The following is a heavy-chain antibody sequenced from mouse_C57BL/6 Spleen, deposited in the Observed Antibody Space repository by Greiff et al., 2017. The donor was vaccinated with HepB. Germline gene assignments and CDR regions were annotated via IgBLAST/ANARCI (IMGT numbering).Heavy chain of an antibody. CDR3: ASDDYDGFAY. D-gene: IGHD2-4*01. CDR1: GYSITSGYY. J-gene: IGHJ3*01. CDR2: ISYDGSN. V-gene: IGHV3-6*01. Sequence: EVKLVESGPGLVKPSQSLSLTCSVTGYSITSGYYWNWIRQFPGNKLEWMGYISYDGSNNYNPSLKNRISITRDTSKNQFFLKLNSVTTEDTATYYCASDDYDGFAYWGQGTLVTVSA.